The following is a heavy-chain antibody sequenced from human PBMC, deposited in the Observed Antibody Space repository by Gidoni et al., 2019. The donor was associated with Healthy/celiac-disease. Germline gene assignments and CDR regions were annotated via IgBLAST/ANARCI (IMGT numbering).Heavy chain of an antibody. J-gene: IGHJ4*02. Sequence: EVQLVESGGGLVQPGRSLRLSCAASGFTFDDYAMHWVRQAPGKGLGWVSVISWNSGSIGYADSVKGRFTISRDNAKNSLYLQMNSLRAEDTALYYCAKDNNSGRFGDFDSWGQGTLVTVSS. CDR1: GFTFDDYA. CDR3: AKDNNSGRFGDFDS. D-gene: IGHD1-26*01. CDR2: ISWNSGSI. V-gene: IGHV3-9*01.